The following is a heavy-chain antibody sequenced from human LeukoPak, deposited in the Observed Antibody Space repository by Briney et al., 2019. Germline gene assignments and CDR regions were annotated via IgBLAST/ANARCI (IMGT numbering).Heavy chain of an antibody. CDR2: INHSGST. CDR3: ARPEKQQLSSGVGC. CDR1: GGSFSGYY. V-gene: IGHV4-34*01. Sequence: PSETLSLTCAVYGGSFSGYYWSWIRQPPGKGLEWIGEINHSGSTNYNPSLKSRVTISVDTSKNQFSLKLSSVTAADTAVYYCARPEKQQLSSGVGCWGQGTLVTVSS. D-gene: IGHD6-13*01. J-gene: IGHJ4*02.